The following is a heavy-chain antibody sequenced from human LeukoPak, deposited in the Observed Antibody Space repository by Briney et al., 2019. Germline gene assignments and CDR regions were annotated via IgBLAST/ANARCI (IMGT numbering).Heavy chain of an antibody. CDR1: GGTFSSYA. V-gene: IGHV1-69*05. D-gene: IGHD3-22*01. J-gene: IGHJ4*02. CDR3: ANSYDSSGYYRKTGTFDY. CDR2: IIPIFGTA. Sequence: ASVKVSCKASGGTFSSYAISWVRQAPGQGLEWMGGIIPIFGTANYAQKFQGRVTMTRDTSISTAYMELSRLRSDDTAVYYCANSYDSSGYYRKTGTFDYWGQGTLVTVSS.